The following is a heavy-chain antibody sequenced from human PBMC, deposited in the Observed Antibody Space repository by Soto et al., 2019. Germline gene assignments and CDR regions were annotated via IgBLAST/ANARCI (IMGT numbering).Heavy chain of an antibody. CDR1: GFTFSSYS. D-gene: IGHD1-1*01. CDR3: ARELDLRY. J-gene: IGHJ4*02. V-gene: IGHV3-48*02. Sequence: GGSLRLSCAASGFTFSSYSMNWVRQAPGKGLEWVSYISSSSSNTIYYADSAKGRFTISRDNAKNSLYLQMNSLRDEDTAVYYCARELDLRYWGQGTLVTVSS. CDR2: ISSSSSNTI.